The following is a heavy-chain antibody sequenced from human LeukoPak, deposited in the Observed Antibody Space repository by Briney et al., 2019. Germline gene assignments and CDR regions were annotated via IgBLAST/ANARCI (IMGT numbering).Heavy chain of an antibody. V-gene: IGHV3-64*01. Sequence: GGSLRLSCAASGFTFSSYAMHWVRQAPGKGLEYVSAISSNGVGTYYANSVKGRFTISRDNSKNTLYLQMGSLRAEDKAVYYCARAGWSNVISAGYYGMDVWGQGTTVTVSS. J-gene: IGHJ6*02. CDR1: GFTFSSYA. CDR2: ISSNGVGT. D-gene: IGHD3-16*02. CDR3: ARAGWSNVISAGYYGMDV.